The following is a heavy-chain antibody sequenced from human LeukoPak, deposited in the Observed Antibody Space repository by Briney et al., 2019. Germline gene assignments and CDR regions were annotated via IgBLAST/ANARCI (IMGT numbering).Heavy chain of an antibody. CDR1: GGSISSGDYY. V-gene: IGHV4-30-4*02. CDR3: ARLCRYSSSCHQGGEDY. Sequence: PSETLSLTCTVSGGSISSGDYYWSWIRQPPGKGLEWIGYIYYSGSTYYNPSLKSRVTVSVDTSKNQFSLKLSSVTAADTAVYYCARLCRYSSSCHQGGEDYWGQGTLVTVSS. J-gene: IGHJ4*02. CDR2: IYYSGST. D-gene: IGHD6-13*01.